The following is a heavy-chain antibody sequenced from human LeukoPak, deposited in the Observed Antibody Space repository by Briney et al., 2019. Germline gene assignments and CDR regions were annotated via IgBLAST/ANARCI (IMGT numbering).Heavy chain of an antibody. CDR2: IIPIFGKA. Sequence: SVKVSCKASGGTFISYAISWVRQAPGQGLEWMGRIIPIFGKANYAQKFQGRVTITTDESTSTAYMELSSLRSEDTAVYYCARDRGRWLQLGYFDYWGQGTLVTVSS. D-gene: IGHD5-24*01. J-gene: IGHJ4*02. CDR3: ARDRGRWLQLGYFDY. CDR1: GGTFISYA. V-gene: IGHV1-69*05.